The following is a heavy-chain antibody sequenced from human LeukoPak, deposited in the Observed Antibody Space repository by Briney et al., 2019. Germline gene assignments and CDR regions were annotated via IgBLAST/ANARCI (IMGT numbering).Heavy chain of an antibody. Sequence: GGSLRLSXAASGFSVSSNYMSWVRQAPGKGLEWVSVIYSAGTTYYADSVKGRFTISRDNSKNTLSLQMNSLRPEDTAVYYCARDSRLYAFDIWGQGTVVTVSS. CDR3: ARDSRLYAFDI. CDR2: IYSAGTT. J-gene: IGHJ3*02. CDR1: GFSVSSNY. V-gene: IGHV3-66*02.